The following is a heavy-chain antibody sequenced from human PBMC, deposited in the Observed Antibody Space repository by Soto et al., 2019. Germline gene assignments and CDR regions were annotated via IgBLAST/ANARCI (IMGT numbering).Heavy chain of an antibody. J-gene: IGHJ4*02. CDR3: ARPDDILTGSVDY. V-gene: IGHV1-2*02. CDR2: INSNSGGT. D-gene: IGHD3-9*01. CDR1: GYTFTGYH. Sequence: QVQLVQSGAEVKKPGASVKVSCKASGYTFTGYHMHWVRQAPGQGLERMGWINSNSGGTNYAQKFQGRVTMTRDTSISTAYMELSRLRSDDTAVYYCARPDDILTGSVDYWGQGTLVTVSS.